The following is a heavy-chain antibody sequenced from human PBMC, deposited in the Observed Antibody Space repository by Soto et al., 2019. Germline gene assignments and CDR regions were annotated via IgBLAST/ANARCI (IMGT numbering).Heavy chain of an antibody. CDR3: ARRMDYYDSSGPYLDY. CDR2: ISAYNGNT. J-gene: IGHJ4*02. V-gene: IGHV1-18*01. Sequence: ASVKVSCKASGYTFTSYGISWVRQAPGQGLEWMGWISAYNGNTNYAQKLQGRVTMTTDTSTSTAYMELRSLRSDDTAVYYCARRMDYYDSSGPYLDYWGQGTLVTVSS. D-gene: IGHD3-22*01. CDR1: GYTFTSYG.